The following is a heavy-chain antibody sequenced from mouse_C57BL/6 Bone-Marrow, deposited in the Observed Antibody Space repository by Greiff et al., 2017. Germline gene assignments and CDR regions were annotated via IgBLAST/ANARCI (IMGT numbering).Heavy chain of an antibody. CDR3: ARGYDYDSAMYY. V-gene: IGHV1-39*01. CDR2: INPNYGTT. D-gene: IGHD2-4*01. Sequence: VQLKQSGPELVKPGASVKISCKASGYSFTDYNMNWVKQSNGKSLEWIGVINPNYGTTSYNQKFKGKATLTVDQSSSTAYMQLNILTSADSAVYYSARGYDYDSAMYYWGQGTSVTVSP. CDR1: GYSFTDYN. J-gene: IGHJ4*01.